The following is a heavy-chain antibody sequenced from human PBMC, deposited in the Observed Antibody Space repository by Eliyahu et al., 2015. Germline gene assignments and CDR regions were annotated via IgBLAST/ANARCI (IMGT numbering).Heavy chain of an antibody. J-gene: IGHJ4*02. CDR1: GFTVSSNY. CDR2: MYNGGAT. CDR3: ARDLGAYKRAFDY. Sequence: EVQLVESGGGLIQPGGSLRLSCAAPGFTVSSNYMSWVRQAPGKGLEWLSVMYNGGATYYADSVKGRFTISRDNSKNTLYLQMNSLRADDTAVYYCARDLGAYKRAFDYWGQGTLVTVSS. V-gene: IGHV3-53*01. D-gene: IGHD3-16*01.